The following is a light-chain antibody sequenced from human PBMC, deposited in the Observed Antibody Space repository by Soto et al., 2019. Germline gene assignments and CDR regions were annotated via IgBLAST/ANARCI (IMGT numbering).Light chain of an antibody. CDR2: NNN. CDR1: TSNIGSKT. V-gene: IGLV1-44*01. J-gene: IGLJ2*01. CDR3: ATWDDSLPAV. Sequence: QSVLTQPPSASGTPGQRVTISCSGSTSNIGSKTVSWYQQLPGSAPRVLIYNNNERPSGVPDRFSGSKSGTSASLAISGLKSADEADYYCATWDDSLPAVFGGGTKLTVL.